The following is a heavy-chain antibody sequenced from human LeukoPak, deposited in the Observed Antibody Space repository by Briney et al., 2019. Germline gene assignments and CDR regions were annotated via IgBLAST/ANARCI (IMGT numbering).Heavy chain of an antibody. CDR2: LSPTGGST. CDR3: AKGGDIVLLMYALDY. J-gene: IGHJ4*02. V-gene: IGHV3-23*01. D-gene: IGHD2-8*01. CDR1: GFTFSTYD. Sequence: GGSLRLSCAASGFTFSTYDMTWVRQAPGKGLEWVSALSPTGGSTYYADSVKGRFTISRDNSKNTLYLQMNGLRVEDTAVYYCAKGGDIVLLMYALDYWGQGTLVTVSS.